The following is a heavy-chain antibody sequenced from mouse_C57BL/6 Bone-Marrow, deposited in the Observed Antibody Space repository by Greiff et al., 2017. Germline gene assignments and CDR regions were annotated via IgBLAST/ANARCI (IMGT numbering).Heavy chain of an antibody. CDR2: IDPSDSYT. V-gene: IGHV1-59*01. CDR3: GRFAY. CDR1: GYTFTSYW. J-gene: IGHJ3*01. Sequence: VQLQQPGAELVRPGTSVKLSCKASGYTFTSYWMHWVKQRPGQGLEWIGVIDPSDSYTNYNQKFKGKATLTVDTSSSTAYMQLSSLTSEDSAVYYCGRFAYWGQGTLVTVSA.